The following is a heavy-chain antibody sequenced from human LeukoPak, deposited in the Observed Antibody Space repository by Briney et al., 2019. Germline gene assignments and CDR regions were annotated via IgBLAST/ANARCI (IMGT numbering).Heavy chain of an antibody. J-gene: IGHJ4*02. D-gene: IGHD2-15*01. Sequence: RPGGSLRLSCAASGFTFDDYGMSWVRQAPGKGLEWVSGINWNGGSTGYADSVKGRLTISRDNAKNSLYLQMNSLRAEDTALYYCARAKGAVVAAISLDYWGQGTLVTVSS. CDR3: ARAKGAVVAAISLDY. CDR2: INWNGGST. V-gene: IGHV3-20*04. CDR1: GFTFDDYG.